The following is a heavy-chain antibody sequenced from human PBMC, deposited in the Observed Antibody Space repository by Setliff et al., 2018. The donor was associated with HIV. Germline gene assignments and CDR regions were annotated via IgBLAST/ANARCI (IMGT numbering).Heavy chain of an antibody. Sequence: KASETLSLTCTVSGGSINNYYWSWIRQPPGKGLEWIGYIHSSGPSNYSPSLESRVSMSVDTSKSQFSLKLSSVTAADTAAYYCARHDADTAGPFFLHWGQGTLVTVSS. CDR3: ARHDADTAGPFFLH. CDR1: GGSINNYY. V-gene: IGHV4-4*09. D-gene: IGHD6-19*01. CDR2: IHSSGPS. J-gene: IGHJ1*01.